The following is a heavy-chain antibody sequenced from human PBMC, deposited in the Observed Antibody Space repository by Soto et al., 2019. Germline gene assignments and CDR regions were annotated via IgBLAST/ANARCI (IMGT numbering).Heavy chain of an antibody. CDR1: GGSISNNKYY. CDR3: ARQGITMIVVVVTDNWFDP. J-gene: IGHJ5*02. D-gene: IGHD3-22*01. V-gene: IGHV4-39*01. CDR2: IDYSGST. Sequence: PSETLSLTCSVSGGSISNNKYYWGWIRQPPGKALEWIGSIDYSGSTYYNPSLKSRGTISVDTSRNQFSLKLNSVPAADTAVYYCARQGITMIVVVVTDNWFDPWGQGTLVTVSS.